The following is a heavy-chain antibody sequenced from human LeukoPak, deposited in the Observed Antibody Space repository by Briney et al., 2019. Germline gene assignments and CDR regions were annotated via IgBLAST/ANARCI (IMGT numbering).Heavy chain of an antibody. D-gene: IGHD6-13*01. V-gene: IGHV4-34*01. J-gene: IGHJ5*02. CDR1: GGSFSGYY. CDR2: INHSGST. CDR3: ARYLRVAAAGVDP. Sequence: SETLSLTCAVYGGSFSGYYWSWIRQPPGKGLVWIGEINHSGSTNYNPSLKSRVTISVDTSKNQFSLKLSSVTAADTAVYYCARYLRVAAAGVDPWGQGTLVTVSS.